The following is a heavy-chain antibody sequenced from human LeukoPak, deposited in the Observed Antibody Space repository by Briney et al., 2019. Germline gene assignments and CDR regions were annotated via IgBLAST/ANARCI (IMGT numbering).Heavy chain of an antibody. D-gene: IGHD3-10*01. V-gene: IGHV3-21*01. CDR2: ISSSSSYI. Sequence: PGGSLRLSCAASGFTFSSYSMNWVRQAPGKGLEWVSSISSSSSYIYYADSVKGRFTISRDNAKNSLYLQMNSLRAEDTAVYYCARDRITMVRGIYYYYYYGMDVWGQGTTVTVSS. CDR1: GFTFSSYS. J-gene: IGHJ6*02. CDR3: ARDRITMVRGIYYYYYYGMDV.